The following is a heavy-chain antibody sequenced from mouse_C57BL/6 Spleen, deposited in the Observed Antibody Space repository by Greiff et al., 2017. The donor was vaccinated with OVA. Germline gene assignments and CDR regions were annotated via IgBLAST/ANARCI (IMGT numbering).Heavy chain of an antibody. CDR1: GYTFTDYE. CDR2: IDPETGGT. CDR3: TTLGWFAY. Sequence: VQLVESGAELVRPGASVTLSCKASGYTFTDYEMHWVKQTPVHGLEWIGAIDPETGGTAYNQKFKGKAILTAANTSSTPFIDLRSLTSDNSSVFCCTTLGWFAYWGQGTLVTVSA. V-gene: IGHV1-15*01. J-gene: IGHJ3*01.